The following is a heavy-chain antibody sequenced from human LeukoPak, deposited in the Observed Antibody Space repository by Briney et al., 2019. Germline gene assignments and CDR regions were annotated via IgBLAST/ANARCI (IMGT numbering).Heavy chain of an antibody. CDR1: GYIFTNYY. Sequence: ASVKVSCKASGYIFTNYYIHWVRQAPGQGLEWMGIINLSGGTTIYAQKFQERVTITRDMSTSTASMEVSSLRSEDTAVYYCAADQFYSYSGSYYSKWFDPWGQGTLVTVSS. CDR2: INLSGGTT. CDR3: AADQFYSYSGSYYSKWFDP. V-gene: IGHV1-46*01. D-gene: IGHD3-10*01. J-gene: IGHJ5*02.